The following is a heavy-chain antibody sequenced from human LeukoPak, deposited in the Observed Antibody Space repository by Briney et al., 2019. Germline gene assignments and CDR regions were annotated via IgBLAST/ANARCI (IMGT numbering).Heavy chain of an antibody. J-gene: IGHJ4*02. CDR3: ARALGRGYSYMGGDDY. CDR2: ISSSSSTI. CDR1: GFTFSSYG. Sequence: GGSLRLSCAASGFTFSSYGMHWVRQAPGKGLEWLSYISSSSSTIYYVDSVKGRFTISRDNAKNSLYLQMNSLRAEDTAVYYCARALGRGYSYMGGDDYWGQGTLVTVSS. V-gene: IGHV3-48*01. D-gene: IGHD5-18*01.